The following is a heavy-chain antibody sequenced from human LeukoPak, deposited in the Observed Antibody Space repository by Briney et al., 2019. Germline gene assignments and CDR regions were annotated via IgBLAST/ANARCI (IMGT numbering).Heavy chain of an antibody. CDR3: ARGKLQAAAGRPWFDP. D-gene: IGHD6-13*01. V-gene: IGHV4-38-2*02. CDR2: IYHSGST. CDR1: GYSISSGYY. Sequence: KPSETLSLTCIVSGYSISSGYYWGWIRQPPGKGLEWIGSIYHSGSTYYNPSLKGRVTISVDTSKNQFSLRLSSVTAADTAVYYCARGKLQAAAGRPWFDPWGQGTLVTVSS. J-gene: IGHJ5*02.